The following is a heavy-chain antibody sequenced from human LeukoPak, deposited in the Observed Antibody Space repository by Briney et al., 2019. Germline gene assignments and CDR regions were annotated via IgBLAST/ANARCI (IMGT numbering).Heavy chain of an antibody. Sequence: ESLKISCKGSGYSFSTYWTGWARQLPGKGLEWMGIIYPHASDVKYTPSFQGQVTISADKSINTAYLQWSSLKASDTAVYYCATTPYYSTNGYCDYWGQGTPVTVSS. CDR3: ATTPYYSTNGYCDY. V-gene: IGHV5-51*01. J-gene: IGHJ4*02. CDR1: GYSFSTYW. CDR2: IYPHASDV. D-gene: IGHD2-8*01.